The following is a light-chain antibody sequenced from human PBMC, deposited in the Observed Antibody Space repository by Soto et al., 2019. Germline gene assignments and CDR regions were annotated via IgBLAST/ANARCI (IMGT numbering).Light chain of an antibody. CDR3: SSYTTSSTVV. J-gene: IGLJ2*01. V-gene: IGLV2-14*01. CDR2: EVS. Sequence: QSALTQPASVSGSPGQSITISCTGTSSVVGGYNSVSWFQQYPGKAPKLMIYEVSNRPSGISNRFSGSKSGNTASLTISGLQTEDEADYYYSSYTTSSTVVFGGGTKLTVL. CDR1: SSVVGGYNS.